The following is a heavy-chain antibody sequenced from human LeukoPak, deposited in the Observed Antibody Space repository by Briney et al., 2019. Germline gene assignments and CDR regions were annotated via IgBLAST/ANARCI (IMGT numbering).Heavy chain of an antibody. CDR1: GFTFSSYA. V-gene: IGHV3-21*01. J-gene: IGHJ4*02. CDR3: ARGRSAAPRGSDY. Sequence: PGGSLRLSCAASGFTFSSYAMSWVRQAPGKGLEWVSSISSSSSYIYYADSVKGRFTISRDNAKNSLYLQMNSLRAEDTAVYYCARGRSAAPRGSDYWGQGTLVTVSS. D-gene: IGHD6-6*01. CDR2: ISSSSSYI.